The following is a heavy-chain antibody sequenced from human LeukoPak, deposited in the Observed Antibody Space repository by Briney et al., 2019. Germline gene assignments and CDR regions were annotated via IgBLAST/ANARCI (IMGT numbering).Heavy chain of an antibody. CDR1: GYTFTGYY. CDR2: INPNSGGT. CDR3: ARDLGRYCSGGSCHYYSYYMDV. D-gene: IGHD2-15*01. Sequence: ASVKVSCKASGYTFTGYYMHWVRQAPGQGLEWMGWINPNSGGTNYAQKFQGRVTMTRDTSTSTAYMELRRLRSDDTAVYYCARDLGRYCSGGSCHYYSYYMDVWGKGTTVTVSS. V-gene: IGHV1-2*02. J-gene: IGHJ6*03.